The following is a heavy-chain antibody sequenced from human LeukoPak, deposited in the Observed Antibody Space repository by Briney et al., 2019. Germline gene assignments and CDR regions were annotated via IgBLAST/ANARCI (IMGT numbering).Heavy chain of an antibody. V-gene: IGHV3-33*01. D-gene: IGHD2-2*01. CDR1: GFIFSSYG. J-gene: IGHJ4*02. CDR2: HFASNK. Sequence: GGSLGLPCVTSGFIFSSYGIHWVRQAPGKGLEWVAWHFASNKYYAESVRGRFTMSRDNSKSTLYLQMDSLRVEDTAVYYCARDLCSTTSCFDYWGQGTLVSVSS. CDR3: ARDLCSTTSCFDY.